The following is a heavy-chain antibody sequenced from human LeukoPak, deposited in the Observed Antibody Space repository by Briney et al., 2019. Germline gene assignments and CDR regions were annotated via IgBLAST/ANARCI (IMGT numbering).Heavy chain of an antibody. V-gene: IGHV3-23*01. Sequence: GGSLRLSCAASGFTFSTYAVTWVRQAPGKGLEWVSSISDSGGVTFYTDSVKGRFTFSRDNSKNTLSLQMNSLSAEDTAVYYCARLGVAAHVDYWGQGTLVTVSS. CDR2: ISDSGGVT. CDR3: ARLGVAAHVDY. CDR1: GFTFSTYA. J-gene: IGHJ4*01. D-gene: IGHD2-21*01.